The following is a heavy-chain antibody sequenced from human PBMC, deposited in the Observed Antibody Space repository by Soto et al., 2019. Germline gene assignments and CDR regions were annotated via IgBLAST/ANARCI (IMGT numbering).Heavy chain of an antibody. CDR2: ISYDATNK. J-gene: IGHJ5*02. Sequence: QVQLVESGGGVVQPGRSLRLSCAASRFTFSSYAMHWVRQAPGKGLEWVAVISYDATNKYYSDSVKGRFTISRDNSENTLYLQMNSLRAEDTAAYYCARAQYAAHWFDAWGQGTLVTVSS. CDR1: RFTFSSYA. D-gene: IGHD6-6*01. V-gene: IGHV3-30-3*01. CDR3: ARAQYAAHWFDA.